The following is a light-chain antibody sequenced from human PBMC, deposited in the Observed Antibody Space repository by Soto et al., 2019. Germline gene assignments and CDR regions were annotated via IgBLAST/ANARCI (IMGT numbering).Light chain of an antibody. Sequence: ESVLAQSPGTLSLSPGESSTRSCRASQNVGNYLAWYQHKPGQTPRLLIYDASDRATGIPARFSGSGSGTEFTLSITNLEAEDFAVYYCQQRGNWPVTFGGGTKVDIK. CDR3: QQRGNWPVT. CDR1: QNVGNY. CDR2: DAS. J-gene: IGKJ4*01. V-gene: IGKV3-11*01.